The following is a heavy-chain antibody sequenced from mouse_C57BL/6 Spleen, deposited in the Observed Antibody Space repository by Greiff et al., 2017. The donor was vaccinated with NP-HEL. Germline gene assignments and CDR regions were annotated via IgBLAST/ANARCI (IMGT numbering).Heavy chain of an antibody. CDR3: ARTGMVGVYFDY. V-gene: IGHV1-54*01. J-gene: IGHJ2*01. Sequence: VQLQQSGAELVRPGTSVKVSCKASGYAFTNYLIEWVKQRPGQGLEWIGVINPGSGGTNYNEKFKGKATLTADKSSSTAYMQLSSLTSGDSAVYFCARTGMVGVYFDYWGQGTTLTVSS. D-gene: IGHD2-10*02. CDR2: INPGSGGT. CDR1: GYAFTNYL.